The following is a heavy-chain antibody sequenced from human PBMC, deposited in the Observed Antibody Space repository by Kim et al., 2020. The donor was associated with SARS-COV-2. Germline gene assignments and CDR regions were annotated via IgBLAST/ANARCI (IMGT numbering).Heavy chain of an antibody. CDR2: IKLDGSEK. V-gene: IGHV3-7*01. CDR1: GFKFSSHW. J-gene: IGHJ4*02. D-gene: IGHD3-16*02. CDR3: ARTFHDEDSRYRPSDL. Sequence: GGSLRLSCAASGFKFSSHWMSWVRQAPGKGLEWVADIKLDGSEKYYLDSVKGRFTISRDNAKNSLYLQMSSLRAEDSAVYYCARTFHDEDSRYRPSDLWGRGTLVTVSS.